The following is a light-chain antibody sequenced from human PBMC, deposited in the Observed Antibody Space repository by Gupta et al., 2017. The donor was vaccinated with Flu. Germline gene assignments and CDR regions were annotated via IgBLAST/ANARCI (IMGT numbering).Light chain of an antibody. V-gene: IGKV1-39*01. CDR3: QQTDSHPQDT. J-gene: IGKJ2*01. Sequence: SSLYASIGDTVSIACRAIQNIGISLIWYQQKPGKAPQLIIYAASTWQPGVPSRFSGSGCGKDLTLTITGRQPEDFASYNCQQTDSHPQDTFGQGTKLEIK. CDR1: QNIGIS. CDR2: AAS.